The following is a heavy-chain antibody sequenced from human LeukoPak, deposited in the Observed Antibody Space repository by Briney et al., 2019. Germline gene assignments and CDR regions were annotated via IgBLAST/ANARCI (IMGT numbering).Heavy chain of an antibody. V-gene: IGHV3-30*18. CDR2: ISYDGSNK. CDR1: GFTFSSYS. Sequence: PGGSLRLSCAASGFTFSSYSMNWVRQAPGKGLEWVAVISYDGSNKYYADSVKGRFTISRGNSKNTLYLQMNSLRAEDTAVYYCAKESYYDSSGYFGDAFDIWGQETMVTVSS. J-gene: IGHJ3*02. CDR3: AKESYYDSSGYFGDAFDI. D-gene: IGHD3-22*01.